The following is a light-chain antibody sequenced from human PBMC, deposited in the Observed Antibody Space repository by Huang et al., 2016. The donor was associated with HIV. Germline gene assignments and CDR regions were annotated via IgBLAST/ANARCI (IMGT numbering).Light chain of an antibody. Sequence: EIVMTQSPATLSVSPGEGATLPCRASQSISRNLAWYQQKPGLAPRLLIYAASTRATGVPARFSGGGSGTDFTLTISSLQSEDFAVYYCQQYNNWPPYTFGQGTKVEIQ. CDR1: QSISRN. CDR3: QQYNNWPPYT. CDR2: AAS. J-gene: IGKJ2*01. V-gene: IGKV3-15*01.